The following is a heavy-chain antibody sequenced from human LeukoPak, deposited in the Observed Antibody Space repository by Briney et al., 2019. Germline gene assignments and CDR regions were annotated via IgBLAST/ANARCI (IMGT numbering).Heavy chain of an antibody. CDR2: ISGSGGST. J-gene: IGHJ4*02. D-gene: IGHD3-10*01. Sequence: GGSLRLSCAASGFTFTNYAMSWVRQAPEKGLEWVSGISGSGGSTYYADSVKGRFTISRDNSKNTLYLQMNSLRGEDTAIYYCAKVPMVRGIIPQNFDYGGQGTLVTVSS. CDR3: AKVPMVRGIIPQNFDY. CDR1: GFTFTNYA. V-gene: IGHV3-23*01.